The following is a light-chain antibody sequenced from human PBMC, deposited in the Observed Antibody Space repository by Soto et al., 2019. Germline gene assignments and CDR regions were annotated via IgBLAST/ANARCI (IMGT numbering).Light chain of an antibody. Sequence: AIRMTQSPSSFSASTGDRVTITCRASQGISSYLAWYQQKPGKVPKLLIYAASTLQSGVPSRDSGSRSGTDFTVTISCLQSEDFATYYSQQYYSYPITFGPGTKVDI. CDR1: QGISSY. CDR3: QQYYSYPIT. V-gene: IGKV1-8*01. CDR2: AAS. J-gene: IGKJ3*01.